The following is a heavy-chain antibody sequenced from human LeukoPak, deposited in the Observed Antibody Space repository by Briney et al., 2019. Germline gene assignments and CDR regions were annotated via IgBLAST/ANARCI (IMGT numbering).Heavy chain of an antibody. CDR2: INIGGTNT. V-gene: IGHV3-11*01. J-gene: IGHJ5*02. CDR1: GFTFNGYY. CDR3: ATDGAGFDT. Sequence: GGSLRLSCAASGFTFNGYYMSWIRQAPGKGPEWLSYINIGGTNTHYADSVKGRFTISRDNAKKSLYLEMNNLRAEDTAVYYCATDGAGFDTWGQGVLVTVSS.